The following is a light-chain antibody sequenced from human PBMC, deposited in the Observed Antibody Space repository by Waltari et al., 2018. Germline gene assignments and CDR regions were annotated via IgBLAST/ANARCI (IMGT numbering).Light chain of an antibody. J-gene: IGLJ1*01. Sequence: QSALTQPASVSGSPGQSITIPCTGTSSDVGRYNLVSWYQQHPGKAPKLMIQEVTERPSGVSNRFSGSKSGNTASLTISGLQAEDEADYYCCSYATSNTYVFGGGTNVTVL. V-gene: IGLV2-23*02. CDR2: EVT. CDR1: SSDVGRYNL. CDR3: CSYATSNTYV.